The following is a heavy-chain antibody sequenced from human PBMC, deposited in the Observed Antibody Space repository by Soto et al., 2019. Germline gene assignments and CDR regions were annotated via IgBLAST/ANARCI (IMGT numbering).Heavy chain of an antibody. J-gene: IGHJ4*02. Sequence: GGSMRLSCAASGFTFSSYAVSWVRQAPGKGLEWVSAISGSGGSTYYADSVKGRFTISRDNSKNTLYLQMNSLRAEDTAVYYCAKGPSRYCSGGSCYVDYWGQGTLVTVSS. CDR2: ISGSGGST. V-gene: IGHV3-23*01. D-gene: IGHD2-15*01. CDR3: AKGPSRYCSGGSCYVDY. CDR1: GFTFSSYA.